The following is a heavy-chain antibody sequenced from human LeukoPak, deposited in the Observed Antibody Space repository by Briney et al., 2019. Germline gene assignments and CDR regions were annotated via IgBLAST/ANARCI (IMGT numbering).Heavy chain of an antibody. CDR2: IYYSGST. CDR3: ARWGDSSSWYGWFDP. D-gene: IGHD6-13*01. CDR1: GGSISSGGYY. Sequence: SETLSLTCTVSGGSISSGGYYWSWIRQHPGTGLEWIGYIYYSGSTYYNPSLKSRVTISVDTSKNQFSLKLSPVTAADTAVYYCARWGDSSSWYGWFDPWGQGTLVTVSS. V-gene: IGHV4-31*03. J-gene: IGHJ5*02.